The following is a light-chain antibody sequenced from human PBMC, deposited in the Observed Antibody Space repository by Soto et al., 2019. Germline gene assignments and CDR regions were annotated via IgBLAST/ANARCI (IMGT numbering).Light chain of an antibody. CDR1: SSNIGAGYD. V-gene: IGLV1-40*01. CDR2: AYN. CDR3: QSYDRHLNTLNYV. Sequence: QPVLTQPPSVSGAPGQRVTISCTGSSSNIGAGYDVHWYQQLPGTAPKLLIYAYNNRPSGVPDRFSGSKSGSSASLAITGLQAEDEADYYCQSYDRHLNTLNYVFGTGTQLTVL. J-gene: IGLJ1*01.